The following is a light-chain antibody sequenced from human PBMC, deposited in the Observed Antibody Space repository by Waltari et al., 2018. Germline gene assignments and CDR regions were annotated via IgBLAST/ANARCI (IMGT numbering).Light chain of an antibody. V-gene: IGKV3-20*01. Sequence: VLPQSPGTLSLYPGKVATLACRASQGGTSNYFAWYQQNPGQFPRLLLHGASSRAPGIPDRFSGSGSGTDFTLTISRLEPEDFGIYYCQQYSNSPLTFGQGTKLEI. CDR3: QQYSNSPLT. J-gene: IGKJ2*01. CDR1: QGGTSNY. CDR2: GAS.